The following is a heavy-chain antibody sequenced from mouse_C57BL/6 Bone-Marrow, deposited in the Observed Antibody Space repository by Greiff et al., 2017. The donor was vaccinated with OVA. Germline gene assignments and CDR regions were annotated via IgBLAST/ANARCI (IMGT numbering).Heavy chain of an antibody. CDR1: GYTFTSYW. CDR2: IYPGSGST. CDR3: ARKGYDYDEGDY. D-gene: IGHD2-4*01. V-gene: IGHV1-55*01. J-gene: IGHJ2*01. Sequence: VQLQQPGAELVKPGASVKMSCKASGYTFTSYWITWVKQRPGQGLEWIGDIYPGSGSTNYNEKFKSKATLTVDTSSSTAYMQLSSLTSEDSAVYYCARKGYDYDEGDYWGQGTTLTVSS.